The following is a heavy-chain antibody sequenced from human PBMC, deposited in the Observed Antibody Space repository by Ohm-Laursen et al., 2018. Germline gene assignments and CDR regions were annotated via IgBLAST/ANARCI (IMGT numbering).Heavy chain of an antibody. J-gene: IGHJ4*02. CDR2: ISGSGDRT. CDR1: GFTFNNYA. CDR3: AKDKVIVVPTPSYYFDY. V-gene: IGHV3-23*01. Sequence: SLRLSCTASGFTFNNYAMSWVRQAPGKGLEWVSAISGSGDRTYYADSVKGRFTISRDNSKNTLYLQMNSLRAEDTAVYYCAKDKVIVVPTPSYYFDYWGQGTLVTVSS. D-gene: IGHD2-2*01.